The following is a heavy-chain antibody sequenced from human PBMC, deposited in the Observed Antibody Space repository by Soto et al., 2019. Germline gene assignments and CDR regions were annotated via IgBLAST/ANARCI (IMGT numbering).Heavy chain of an antibody. CDR2: ISPYNGNT. CDR1: GYTFSNFG. Sequence: QVQLVQSGGEVKKPGASVKVSCKASGYTFSNFGLSWVRQAPGQGLELMGWISPYNGNTNYAQKLQGRLTMTTDTSTSTAYRELRSLRSDDTAVYYCARDRLGVSVTGGGFDSWGQGTLVTVSS. D-gene: IGHD2-8*01. CDR3: ARDRLGVSVTGGGFDS. V-gene: IGHV1-18*01. J-gene: IGHJ4*02.